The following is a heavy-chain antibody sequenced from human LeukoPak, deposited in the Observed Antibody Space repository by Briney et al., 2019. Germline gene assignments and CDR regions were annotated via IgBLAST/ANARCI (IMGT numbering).Heavy chain of an antibody. J-gene: IGHJ4*02. Sequence: GGSLRLSCAASGFTFSNYWMSWVRQAPGKGLEWVANIKQDRSEKYYVDSVKGRFTISRDNSKNTLYLQMNSLRGEDTAVNYCAKDSGTWGFDYWGQGTLVTVSS. CDR1: GFTFSNYW. D-gene: IGHD3-16*01. CDR3: AKDSGTWGFDY. CDR2: IKQDRSEK. V-gene: IGHV3-7*01.